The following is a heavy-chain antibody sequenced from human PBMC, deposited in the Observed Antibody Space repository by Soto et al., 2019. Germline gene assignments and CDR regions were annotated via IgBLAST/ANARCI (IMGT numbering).Heavy chain of an antibody. CDR1: GDTFDTFA. Sequence: QVQLVQSGAEVLKPGSSVKVSCKASGDTFDTFAISWVRQAPGQVLEWMGGIIPIFRSPDYAQKFQGRVTITADVSTSTAYMELSSLRSEDTAVYYCARNKDREQLGGNYYYALDVWGQGTTVNVSS. J-gene: IGHJ6*02. CDR3: ARNKDREQLGGNYYYALDV. D-gene: IGHD1-1*01. CDR2: IIPIFRSP. V-gene: IGHV1-69*12.